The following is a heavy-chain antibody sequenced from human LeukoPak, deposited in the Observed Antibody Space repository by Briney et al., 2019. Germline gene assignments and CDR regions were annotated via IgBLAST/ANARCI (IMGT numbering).Heavy chain of an antibody. CDR1: GYSFTTFH. CDR3: ARDQKDSSGWVDYYYMDV. V-gene: IGHV1-8*03. Sequence: ASVKVSCKAAGYSFTTFHINWVRQAPGQGPEWMGWVNPDTGNTGFAQKFQGRVTITQNSSLTTVYMELSRLRSDDTAVYYCARDQKDSSGWVDYYYMDVWGKGTTVTVSS. D-gene: IGHD6-19*01. J-gene: IGHJ6*03. CDR2: VNPDTGNT.